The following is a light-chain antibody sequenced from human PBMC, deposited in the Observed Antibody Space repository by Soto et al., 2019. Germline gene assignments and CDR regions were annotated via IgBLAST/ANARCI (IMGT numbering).Light chain of an antibody. CDR1: SGDVGGYNY. V-gene: IGLV2-14*01. CDR3: SSYTSSSIFYV. J-gene: IGLJ1*01. Sequence: QYALTQPASVSGSPGQSITISCTGTSGDVGGYNYVSWYQQHPGKAPKLMIYEVSNRPSGVSNRFSGSKSGNTASLTISGLQAEDEADYYCSSYTSSSIFYVFGTGTKLTVL. CDR2: EVS.